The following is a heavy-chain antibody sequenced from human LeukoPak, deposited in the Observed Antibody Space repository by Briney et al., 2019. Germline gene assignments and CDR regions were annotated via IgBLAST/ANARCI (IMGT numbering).Heavy chain of an antibody. Sequence: SETPSLTCTVSGGSISSGGYYWSWIRQPPGKGLEWIGYIYHSGSTYYNPSLKSRVTISVDRSKNQFSLKLSSVTAADTAVYYCARSVLRFLGGAFDIWGQGTMVTVSS. CDR2: IYHSGST. V-gene: IGHV4-30-2*01. CDR1: GGSISSGGYY. CDR3: ARSVLRFLGGAFDI. D-gene: IGHD3-3*01. J-gene: IGHJ3*02.